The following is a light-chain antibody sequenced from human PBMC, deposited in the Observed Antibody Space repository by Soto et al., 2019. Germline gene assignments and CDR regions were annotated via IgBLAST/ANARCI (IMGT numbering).Light chain of an antibody. CDR3: QQYHTFWT. J-gene: IGKJ1*01. V-gene: IGKV1-5*03. CDR1: QTISSW. CDR2: KAS. Sequence: DIQMTQSPSTLSGSVGDRVTITCRASQTISSWLAWYQQKPGKAPKLLIYKASTLKSGVPSRFSASGSGTEFTLTISSLQPDDFATYYRQQYHTFWTFGQGTKVDIK.